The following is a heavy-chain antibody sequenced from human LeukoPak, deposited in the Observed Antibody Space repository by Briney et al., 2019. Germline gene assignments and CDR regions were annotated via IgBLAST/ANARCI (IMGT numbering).Heavy chain of an antibody. V-gene: IGHV1-2*06. CDR3: ARSGLDYGDYFVFDY. Sequence: GASVKVSCKASGYTFTGYYMNWVRQAPGQGREWMGRINPNSGGTNYAQKFQGSVTMTRDTSISTDYMELNRLRSDDTAVYYCARSGLDYGDYFVFDYWGQGILVTVSS. CDR1: GYTFTGYY. J-gene: IGHJ4*02. D-gene: IGHD4-17*01. CDR2: INPNSGGT.